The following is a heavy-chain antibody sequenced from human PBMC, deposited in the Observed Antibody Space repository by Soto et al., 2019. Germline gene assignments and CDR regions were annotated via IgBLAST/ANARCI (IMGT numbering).Heavy chain of an antibody. CDR1: AYNFAGYW. J-gene: IGHJ4*02. Sequence: GESLKISCKASAYNFAGYWLGWVRQMPGKGLELMGIIYPGDSDTRYSPSFQGQVTFSADKSISTAYVQWSSLKASDTAMYYCARPIGFCSGGTCHRDDFWGQGTLVTVSS. V-gene: IGHV5-51*01. CDR2: IYPGDSDT. CDR3: ARPIGFCSGGTCHRDDF. D-gene: IGHD2-15*01.